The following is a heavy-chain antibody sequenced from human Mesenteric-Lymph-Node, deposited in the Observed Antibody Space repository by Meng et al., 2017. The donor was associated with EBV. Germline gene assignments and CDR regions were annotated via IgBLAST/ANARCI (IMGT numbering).Heavy chain of an antibody. CDR3: ARQEVGANFDY. D-gene: IGHD1-26*01. CDR1: GDSVSNRDYY. V-gene: IGHV4-61*08. CDR2: IYYSGST. J-gene: IGHJ4*02. Sequence: QWRLHESGPGLVKPSETLALTCTVAGDSVSNRDYYWSWVRQPPGKGLEWIGYIYYSGSTSYNPSLKSRITISLDKSKNDFSLKLSSVTAADTAVYYCARQEVGANFDYWGQGTLVTVSS.